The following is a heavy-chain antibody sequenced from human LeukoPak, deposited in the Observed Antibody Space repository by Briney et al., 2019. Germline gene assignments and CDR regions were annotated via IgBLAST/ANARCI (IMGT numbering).Heavy chain of an antibody. Sequence: ASVKVSCKASGYTFTGYYMHWVRQAPGQGLEWMGWINPNSGGTNYAQKFQGRGTMTRDTYISTAYMELSRLRSDDTAVYYCARDVDIVATILSPHRNPGLLGYWGQGTLVTVSS. CDR3: ARDVDIVATILSPHRNPGLLGY. CDR2: INPNSGGT. V-gene: IGHV1-2*02. J-gene: IGHJ4*02. D-gene: IGHD5-12*01. CDR1: GYTFTGYY.